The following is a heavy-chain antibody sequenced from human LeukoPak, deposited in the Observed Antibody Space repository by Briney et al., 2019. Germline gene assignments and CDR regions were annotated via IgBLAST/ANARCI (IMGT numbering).Heavy chain of an antibody. CDR3: ARGEISSSWFDP. V-gene: IGHV1-69*05. Sequence: ASVKVSCKASGGTFSSYAIGWVRQAPGQGLELMGRIIPIFGTANYAQKFQGRVTITTDESTSTAYMELSSLRSEDTAVYYCARGEISSSWFDPWGQGTLVTVSS. D-gene: IGHD6-13*01. CDR2: IIPIFGTA. CDR1: GGTFSSYA. J-gene: IGHJ5*02.